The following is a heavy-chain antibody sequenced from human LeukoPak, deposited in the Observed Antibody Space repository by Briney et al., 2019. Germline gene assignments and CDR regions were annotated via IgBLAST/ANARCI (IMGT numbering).Heavy chain of an antibody. D-gene: IGHD5-24*01. CDR3: AKDWVINGYCLFDS. V-gene: IGHV3-23*01. CDR1: GFTFSNHA. J-gene: IGHJ4*01. CDR2: ISYRGRTT. Sequence: PGGSLRLSCAASGFTFSNHAMSWVRQVPGKGLEWVSGISYRGRTTYYTDSVRGRFTISRDNFQNTLHLQMNSLRAEDTAIYYCAKDWVINGYCLFDSWGQGTLVTVSS.